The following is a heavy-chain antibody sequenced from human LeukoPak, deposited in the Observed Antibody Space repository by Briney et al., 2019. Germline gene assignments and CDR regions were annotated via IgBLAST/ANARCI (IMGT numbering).Heavy chain of an antibody. CDR2: IRYDGSDN. J-gene: IGHJ4*02. D-gene: IGHD5-24*01. Sequence: GGSLRLSCAASGFTFSSYGMHWVRQAPGKGLEWVAFIRYDGSDNYYADSVKGRFTIFRDNSKNTLYLQMNSLKAEDTAVYYCAKHSSRNYKFDYWGQGTLVTVSS. CDR3: AKHSSRNYKFDY. V-gene: IGHV3-30*02. CDR1: GFTFSSYG.